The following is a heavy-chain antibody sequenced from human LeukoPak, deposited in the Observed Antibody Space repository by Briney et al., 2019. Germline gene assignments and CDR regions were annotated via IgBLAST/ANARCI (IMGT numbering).Heavy chain of an antibody. CDR1: GYTFTSYD. CDR3: ARTPGAAGRKSWFDP. V-gene: IGHV1-8*01. J-gene: IGHJ5*02. D-gene: IGHD6-13*01. CDR2: MNPNSGNT. Sequence: ASVKVSCKASGYTFTSYDINWVRQATGQGLEWMGWMNPNSGNTGYAQKFQGRVTMTRNTSISTAYMELSSLRSEDTAVYYCARTPGAAGRKSWFDPWGQGTLVIVSS.